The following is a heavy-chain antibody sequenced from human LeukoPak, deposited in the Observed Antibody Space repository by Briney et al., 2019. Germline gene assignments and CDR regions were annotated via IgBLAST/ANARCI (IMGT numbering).Heavy chain of an antibody. CDR2: IIPIFGTA. CDR3: ARRITMVRGKNWFDP. Sequence: SVNVSCKACVGTFSSCAIRWVRQAPGQGRGWMGGIIPIFGTANYAQKFQGRVTITADECTRTAYMELSSRSSEVTAVYYCARRITMVRGKNWFDPWGQGTLVTVSS. D-gene: IGHD3-10*01. V-gene: IGHV1-69*13. CDR1: VGTFSSCA. J-gene: IGHJ5*02.